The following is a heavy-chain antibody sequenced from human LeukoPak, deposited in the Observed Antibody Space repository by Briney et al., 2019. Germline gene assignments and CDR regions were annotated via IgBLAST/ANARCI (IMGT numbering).Heavy chain of an antibody. CDR2: INWNGGST. Sequence: GGSLRLSCAASGFTFDDYGMSWVRQAPGKGLEWVSGINWNGGSTGYADSVKGRFTISRDNAKNSLYLQMDSLRAEDTAVYYCVRLPSTVKIDYWGQGTLVTVSS. D-gene: IGHD4-17*01. CDR3: VRLPSTVKIDY. V-gene: IGHV3-20*04. J-gene: IGHJ4*02. CDR1: GFTFDDYG.